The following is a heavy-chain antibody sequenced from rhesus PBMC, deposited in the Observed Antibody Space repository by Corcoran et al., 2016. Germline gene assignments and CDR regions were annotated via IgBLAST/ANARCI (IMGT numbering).Heavy chain of an antibody. CDR1: GGSISGYF. J-gene: IGHJ6*01. CDR3: ARQGYTNHLGGLDS. Sequence: QVQLQESGPGLVKPSETLSLTCAVSGGSISGYFGNWIRQAPGKGLEWIGYIGGNRPSTNYNPSPKSRVTISKDTSNNQFSLRLTSVTAADTAVYYCARQGYTNHLGGLDSWGQGVVVTVSS. CDR2: IGGNRPST. D-gene: IGHD1-38*01. V-gene: IGHV4-165*01.